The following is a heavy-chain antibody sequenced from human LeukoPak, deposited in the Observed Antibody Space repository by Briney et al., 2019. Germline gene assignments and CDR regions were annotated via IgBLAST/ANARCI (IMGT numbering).Heavy chain of an antibody. J-gene: IGHJ4*02. V-gene: IGHV5-51*01. CDR3: ATPQSGY. D-gene: IGHD1-26*01. Sequence: GESLKISCKCSGYSFTSHWIGWVGQIPGKGLEWMAIIYPGDSDTRYRPSFQGQLKISADKSISTPVLEWRSLQASDTAIYYCATPQSGYWGQGTLVIVSS. CDR2: IYPGDSDT. CDR1: GYSFTSHW.